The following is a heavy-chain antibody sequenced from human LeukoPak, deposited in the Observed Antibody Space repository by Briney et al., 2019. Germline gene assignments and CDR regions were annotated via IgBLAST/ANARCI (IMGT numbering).Heavy chain of an antibody. D-gene: IGHD3-10*01. CDR1: GFTFSSYS. J-gene: IGHJ6*02. V-gene: IGHV3-21*01. CDR3: ARDQLVRGVIAYGMDV. Sequence: RPGGSLRLSCAASGFTFSSYSMNWVRQAPGKGLEWVSSISSSSSSIYYAASVTGRFTISRDNAKNSLYLQMNSLRAEDTAVYYCARDQLVRGVIAYGMDVWGQGTTVTVSS. CDR2: ISSSSSSI.